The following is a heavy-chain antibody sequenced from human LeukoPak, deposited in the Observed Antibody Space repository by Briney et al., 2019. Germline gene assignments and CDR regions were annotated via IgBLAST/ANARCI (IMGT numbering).Heavy chain of an antibody. J-gene: IGHJ6*02. D-gene: IGHD3-10*01. Sequence: SYTLSLTWPVSGGSISSYYWSWIRQPAGKGLEWIWRIYTSGSTNYNPSLRSRVTMSVDTSKDQFSLKLSSVTAADTAVYYCARSYYYGSGSRWYYYGMDVWGQGTTVTVSS. CDR1: GGSISSYY. CDR2: IYTSGST. V-gene: IGHV4-4*07. CDR3: ARSYYYGSGSRWYYYGMDV.